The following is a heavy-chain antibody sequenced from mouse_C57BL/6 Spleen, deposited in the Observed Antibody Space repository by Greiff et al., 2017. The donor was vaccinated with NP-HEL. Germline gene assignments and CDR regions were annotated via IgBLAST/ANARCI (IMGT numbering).Heavy chain of an antibody. J-gene: IGHJ1*03. V-gene: IGHV5-12*01. CDR3: ARHPDGLWYFDV. CDR1: GFTFSDYY. Sequence: VQLKESGGGLVQPGGSLKLSCAASGFTFSDYYMYWVRQTPEKRLEWVAYISNGGGSTYYPDTVKGRFTISRDNAKNTLYLQMSRLKSEDTAMYYCARHPDGLWYFDVWGTGTTVTVSS. D-gene: IGHD2-3*01. CDR2: ISNGGGST.